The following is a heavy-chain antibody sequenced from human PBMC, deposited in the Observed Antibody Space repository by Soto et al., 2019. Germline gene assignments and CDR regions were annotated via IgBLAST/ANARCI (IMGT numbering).Heavy chain of an antibody. D-gene: IGHD3-3*01. CDR2: IKSKTDGGTT. V-gene: IGHV3-15*01. J-gene: IGHJ4*02. CDR3: TTDSPFWSGYNIGY. Sequence: GGSLRLSCSASVFPFSNACMSWVRKAPGKGLEWVGRIKSKTDGGTTDYAAPVKGRFTISRDDSKNTLYLQMNSLKTEDTAVYYCTTDSPFWSGYNIGYWGQGTLVTVSS. CDR1: VFPFSNAC.